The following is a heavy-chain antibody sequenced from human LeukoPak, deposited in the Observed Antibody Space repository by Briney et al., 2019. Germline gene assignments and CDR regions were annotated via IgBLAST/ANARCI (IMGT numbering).Heavy chain of an antibody. CDR2: ISGSGGST. CDR3: AKDLMVIIVSGAFDI. V-gene: IGHV3-23*01. J-gene: IGHJ3*02. Sequence: PGGSLRLSCAASGFTFSSYGMSWVRQAPGKGLEWVSAISGSGGSTYHADSVKGRFTISRDNSKNTLYLQMNSLRAEDTAVYYCAKDLMVIIVSGAFDIWGQGTMVTVSS. CDR1: GFTFSSYG. D-gene: IGHD3-3*01.